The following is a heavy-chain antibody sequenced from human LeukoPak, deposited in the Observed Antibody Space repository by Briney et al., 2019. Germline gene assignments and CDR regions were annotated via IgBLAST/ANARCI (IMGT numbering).Heavy chain of an antibody. Sequence: GASVKVSCKASGYTFSSYALNWVRQASGQRLEWMGWINTNTGNPTYAQALTGRFLFSLDTSVTTAYLQISSLKAEDSAFYYCARSRYDGDAFDVWGQGTMVTVS. CDR3: ARSRYDGDAFDV. CDR1: GYTFSSYA. J-gene: IGHJ3*01. D-gene: IGHD3-16*01. CDR2: INTNTGNP. V-gene: IGHV7-4-1*02.